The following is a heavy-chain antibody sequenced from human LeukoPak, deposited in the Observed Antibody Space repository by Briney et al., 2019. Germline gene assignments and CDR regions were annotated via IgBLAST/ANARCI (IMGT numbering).Heavy chain of an antibody. CDR2: IYYSGST. J-gene: IGHJ4*02. D-gene: IGHD4-17*01. V-gene: IGHV4-59*01. Sequence: SETLSLTCTVSGGSISSYYWSWIRQPPGKGLEWIGHIYYSGSTNYNPSLKSRVTISVDTSKNQFSLKLSSVTAADTAVYYCARDGGDGDVLGYWGQGTLVTVSS. CDR3: ARDGGDGDVLGY. CDR1: GGSISSYY.